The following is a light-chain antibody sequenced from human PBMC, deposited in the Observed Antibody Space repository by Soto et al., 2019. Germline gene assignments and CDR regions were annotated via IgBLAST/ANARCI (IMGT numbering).Light chain of an antibody. CDR2: DVS. Sequence: EVVLTQSPATLSLSPGESATLSCRASESVGRFLAWYQQRPGQAPRLLMYDVSKRAADTPARFSGSGSGTDFTLTISSPETEDFAIYYCQQATNWPPRTFGPGTKVEIK. CDR3: QQATNWPPRT. CDR1: ESVGRF. V-gene: IGKV3-11*01. J-gene: IGKJ1*01.